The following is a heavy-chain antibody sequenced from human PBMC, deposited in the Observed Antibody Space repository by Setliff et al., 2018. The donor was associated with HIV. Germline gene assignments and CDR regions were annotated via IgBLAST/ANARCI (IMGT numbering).Heavy chain of an antibody. CDR2: INHRGRT. V-gene: IGHV4-34*01. D-gene: IGHD5-12*01. J-gene: IGHJ4*02. Sequence: SETLSLTCAVYGGSFSDYYWTWIRQPPGKGLEWIGEINHRGRTNYIPSLRSRVTISVDTSKNHFSLTLTSVTAADTAIYYCARGRHIVATIPLDQWGQGMLVTVSS. CDR1: GGSFSDYY. CDR3: ARGRHIVATIPLDQ.